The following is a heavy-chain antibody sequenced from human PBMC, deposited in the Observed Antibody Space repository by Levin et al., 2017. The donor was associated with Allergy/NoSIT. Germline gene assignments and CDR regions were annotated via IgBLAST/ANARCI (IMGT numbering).Heavy chain of an antibody. Sequence: GESLKISCAASGFTFSSYDMHWVRQATGKGLEWVSAIVTAGDTYYPGSVKGRFTISRENAKNSLYLQMNSLRAGDTAVYYCARGDLRYHYGMDVWGQGTTVSVSS. CDR1: GFTFSSYD. CDR3: ARGDLRYHYGMDV. CDR2: IVTAGDT. D-gene: IGHD3-3*01. V-gene: IGHV3-13*01. J-gene: IGHJ6*02.